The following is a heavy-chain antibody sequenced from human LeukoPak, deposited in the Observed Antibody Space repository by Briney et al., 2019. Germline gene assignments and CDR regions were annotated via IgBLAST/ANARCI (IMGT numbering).Heavy chain of an antibody. CDR2: IIPIFGTA. CDR1: GGTFSSYA. Sequence: SVKVSYKASGGTFSSYAISWVRQAPGQGLEWMGGIIPIFGTANYAQKFQGRVTITADESTSTAYMELSSLRSEDTAVYYCARDGIVVVPAARALDYYYGMDVWGQGTTVTVSS. V-gene: IGHV1-69*13. J-gene: IGHJ6*02. D-gene: IGHD2-2*01. CDR3: ARDGIVVVPAARALDYYYGMDV.